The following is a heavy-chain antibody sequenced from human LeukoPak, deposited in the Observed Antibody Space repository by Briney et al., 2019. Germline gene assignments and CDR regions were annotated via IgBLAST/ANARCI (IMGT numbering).Heavy chain of an antibody. D-gene: IGHD3-10*01. Sequence: GGSLRLSCAASGFTFSSYGMHWVRQAPGKGLEWVAVIWYDASNRYYADSVKGRFTISRDNSKNSLYLQMNSLRAEDTAVFYCARDGGLGDFDYWGQGTLVTVSS. V-gene: IGHV3-33*01. J-gene: IGHJ4*02. CDR3: ARDGGLGDFDY. CDR2: IWYDASNR. CDR1: GFTFSSYG.